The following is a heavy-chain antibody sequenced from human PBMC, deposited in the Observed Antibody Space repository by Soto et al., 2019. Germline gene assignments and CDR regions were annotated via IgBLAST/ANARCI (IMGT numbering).Heavy chain of an antibody. Sequence: GGSLRLSCAASGFTFSNAWMSWVRQAPGKGLEWVGRIKSKTDGGTTDYAAPVKGRFPISRDDSKNTLYLQMNSLKTEDTAVYYCTTSSGYDYYFDYWGQGTLVTVSS. CDR1: GFTFSNAW. CDR2: IKSKTDGGTT. D-gene: IGHD5-12*01. J-gene: IGHJ4*02. CDR3: TTSSGYDYYFDY. V-gene: IGHV3-15*01.